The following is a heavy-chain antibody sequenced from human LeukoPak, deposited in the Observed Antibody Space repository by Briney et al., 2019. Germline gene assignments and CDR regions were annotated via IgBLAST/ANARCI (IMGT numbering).Heavy chain of an antibody. Sequence: SVKVSCKASGGTFSSYAISWVRQAPGQGLEWMGGIIPIFGTANYAQKFQGRVTITADESTSTAYMELSSLRSEDTAVYYRARLLAVAGTTIDYWGQGTLVTVSS. J-gene: IGHJ4*02. CDR3: ARLLAVAGTTIDY. CDR1: GGTFSSYA. CDR2: IIPIFGTA. D-gene: IGHD6-19*01. V-gene: IGHV1-69*13.